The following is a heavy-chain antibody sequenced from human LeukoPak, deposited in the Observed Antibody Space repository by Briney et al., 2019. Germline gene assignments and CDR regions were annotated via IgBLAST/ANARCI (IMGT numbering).Heavy chain of an antibody. Sequence: GGSLRLSCAASGFTFSSYWVTWVRQAPGKGLEWVANINQGGRDKYYGDSVKGRFTISRDNAKNSLYLQMNSLRVEDTAVYYCARDRDVPRGGIDYWGQGTLVTVSS. J-gene: IGHJ4*02. CDR1: GFTFSSYW. D-gene: IGHD3-16*01. CDR2: INQGGRDK. CDR3: ARDRDVPRGGIDY. V-gene: IGHV3-7*01.